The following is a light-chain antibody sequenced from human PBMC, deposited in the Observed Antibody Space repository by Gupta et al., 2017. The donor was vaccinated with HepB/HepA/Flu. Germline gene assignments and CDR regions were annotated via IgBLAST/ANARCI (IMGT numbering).Light chain of an antibody. CDR2: TNI. CDR3: AAWDDTLKTVL. V-gene: IGLV1-44*01. Sequence: QSVLTQPPSASGTPGQRVTISCSGGSSNIGSNSVHWYQQLPGTAPRLLIYTNIQRPSGVPDRFSGSKSGTSSSLAISGLQSEDEDDYYCAAWDDTLKTVLIGGGTKLTVL. J-gene: IGLJ2*01. CDR1: SSNIGSNS.